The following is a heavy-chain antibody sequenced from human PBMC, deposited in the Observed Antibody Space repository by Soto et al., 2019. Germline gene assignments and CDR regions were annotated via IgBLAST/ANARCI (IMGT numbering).Heavy chain of an antibody. D-gene: IGHD2-21*02. CDR2: IIPILGLA. CDR3: ARDCGGDCYSGGP. CDR1: GGTFSSYT. V-gene: IGHV1-69*08. J-gene: IGHJ5*02. Sequence: QVQLVQSGAEVKKPGSSVKVSCKASGGTFSSYTISWVRQAPGQGLEWMGRIIPILGLANYAQKFQGRVTITEDKSTSTAYMELSSLRSEDTAVYYCARDCGGDCYSGGPWGQGTLVTVSS.